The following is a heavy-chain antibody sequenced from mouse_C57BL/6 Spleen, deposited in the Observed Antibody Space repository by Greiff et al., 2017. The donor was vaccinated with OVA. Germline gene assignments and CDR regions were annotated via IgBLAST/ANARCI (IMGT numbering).Heavy chain of an antibody. D-gene: IGHD2-4*01. V-gene: IGHV3-6*01. Sequence: EVKLVESGPGLVKPSQSLSLTCSVTGYSITSGYYWNWIRQFPGNKLEWMGYISYDGSNNYNPSLKNRISITRDTSKNQFFLKLNSVTTEDTATYYCAGGRLRRFDYWGQGTTLTVSS. CDR2: ISYDGSN. CDR1: GYSITSGYY. CDR3: AGGRLRRFDY. J-gene: IGHJ2*01.